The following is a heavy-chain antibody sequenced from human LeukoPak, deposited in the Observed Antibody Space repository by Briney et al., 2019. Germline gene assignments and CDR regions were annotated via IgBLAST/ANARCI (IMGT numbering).Heavy chain of an antibody. CDR2: IKQDGSEK. J-gene: IGHJ5*02. V-gene: IGHV3-7*03. D-gene: IGHD2-2*01. CDR3: ARDSGGYCSSTSCYGWFDP. CDR1: GFTFSSYE. Sequence: GGSLRLSCAASGFTFSSYEMNWVRQAPGKGLEWVANIKQDGSEKYYVDSVKGRFTISRDNAKNSLYLQMNSLRAEDTAVYYCARDSGGYCSSTSCYGWFDPWGQGTLVTVSS.